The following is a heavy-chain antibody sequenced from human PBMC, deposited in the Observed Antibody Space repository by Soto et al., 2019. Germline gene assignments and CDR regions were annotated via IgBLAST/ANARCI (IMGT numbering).Heavy chain of an antibody. CDR2: VYYTGST. D-gene: IGHD6-19*01. Sequence: SETLSLPCSVSGGSISGSYWSWIRQSPGKGLEWLGYVYYTGSTNYSPSLRSRVSISVDTSKNEFSLRLSSVTAADTAVYFCARSVAVPGAHIDYWGQGTQVTVS. J-gene: IGHJ4*02. V-gene: IGHV4-59*01. CDR1: GGSISGSY. CDR3: ARSVAVPGAHIDY.